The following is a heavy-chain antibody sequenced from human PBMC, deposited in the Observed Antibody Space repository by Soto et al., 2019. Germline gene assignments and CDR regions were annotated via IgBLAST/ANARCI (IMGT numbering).Heavy chain of an antibody. D-gene: IGHD6-19*01. J-gene: IGHJ4*02. CDR1: GFPFSSYA. Sequence: EVQLLESAGGLVQPGGSLSLSCAASGFPFSSYAMRWVRQAPGKGLEWVSAISGSGANTYYADSVKGRFTISRDNSKNTLFLQLNSLIDEDTAVYYCEKCAGSGWYPDYWGQGTLVTVSS. V-gene: IGHV3-23*01. CDR2: ISGSGANT. CDR3: EKCAGSGWYPDY.